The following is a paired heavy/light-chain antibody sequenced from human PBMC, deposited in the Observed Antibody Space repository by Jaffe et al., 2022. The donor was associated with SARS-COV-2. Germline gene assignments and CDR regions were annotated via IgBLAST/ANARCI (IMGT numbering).Heavy chain of an antibody. CDR1: GFTFSSYT. CDR3: AKAREPKWERQPFDF. J-gene: IGHJ4*02. CDR2: ISGSGGST. D-gene: IGHD1-26*01. V-gene: IGHV3-23*01. Sequence: EVQLLDSGGGLVQPGGSLRLSCAASGFTFSSYTMAWVRQAPGKGLEWVSVISGSGGSTYYADSVKGRFTISRDNSKNTLYLQMNSLRAEDTAIYYCAKAREPKWERQPFDFWGQGTLVTVSS.
Light chain of an antibody. Sequence: DIVMTQSPDSLAVSLGERATINCKSSQSVLYSSNNKNYLAWYQQKPGQPPKLLIYWASTRESGVPDRFSGSGSGADFTLTISSLQAEDVAVYYCHQYYSNSQTFGQGTKVEIK. J-gene: IGKJ1*01. CDR3: HQYYSNSQT. CDR2: WAS. CDR1: QSVLYSSNNKNY. V-gene: IGKV4-1*01.